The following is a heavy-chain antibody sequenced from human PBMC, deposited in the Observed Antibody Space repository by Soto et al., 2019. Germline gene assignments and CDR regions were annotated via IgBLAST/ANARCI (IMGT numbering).Heavy chain of an antibody. J-gene: IGHJ6*02. V-gene: IGHV4-39*01. CDR2: IYYSGST. CDR1: GCSISSSSYY. Sequence: PSDTLSLTCTFSGCSISSSSYYCGWIRQPPGKGLEWIGSIYYSGSTYYNPSLKSRVTISVDTSKNQFSLTLSSLPAADTAVYYCARLPPRGTIFGVVIEWSYYYGMDVWGQGTTVTVSS. D-gene: IGHD3-3*01. CDR3: ARLPPRGTIFGVVIEWSYYYGMDV.